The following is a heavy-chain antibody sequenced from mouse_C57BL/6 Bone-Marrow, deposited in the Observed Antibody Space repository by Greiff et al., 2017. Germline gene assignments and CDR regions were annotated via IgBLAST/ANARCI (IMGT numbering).Heavy chain of an antibody. Sequence: EVQRVESGPVLVKPGASVKMSCKASGYTFTDYYMNWVKQSHGKSLEWIGVINPYNGGTSYNQKFKGKATLTVDKSSSTAYMELNSLTSEDSAVYYCARNSNFPWFAYWGQGTLVTVSA. J-gene: IGHJ3*01. D-gene: IGHD2-5*01. CDR2: INPYNGGT. V-gene: IGHV1-19*01. CDR1: GYTFTDYY. CDR3: ARNSNFPWFAY.